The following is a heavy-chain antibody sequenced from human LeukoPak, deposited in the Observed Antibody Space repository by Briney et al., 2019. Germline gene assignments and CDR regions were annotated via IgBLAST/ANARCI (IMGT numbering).Heavy chain of an antibody. CDR1: GGSISSGSYY. V-gene: IGHV4-61*02. D-gene: IGHD3-10*01. CDR3: ARLSYTRRPKPFSLFERAYNWFDP. Sequence: SETLSLTCTVSGGSISSGSYYWSWIRQPAGKGLEWIGRFYTSGSTNCNPSLKSRVTISVDTSKNQFSLKLSSVTAADTAVYYCARLSYTRRPKPFSLFERAYNWFDPWGQGTLVTVSS. CDR2: FYTSGST. J-gene: IGHJ5*02.